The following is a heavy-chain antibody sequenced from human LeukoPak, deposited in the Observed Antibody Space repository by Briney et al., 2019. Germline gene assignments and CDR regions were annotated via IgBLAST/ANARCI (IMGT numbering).Heavy chain of an antibody. J-gene: IGHJ4*02. V-gene: IGHV3-66*01. D-gene: IGHD3-10*01. CDR2: IYTDGRT. CDR1: GFTVSRNF. Sequence: GGSLRLSCVASGFTVSRNFMNWVRQAPGKGLEWVSVIYTDGRTYYTDSVKDRFTISRDNSKNTVYLQMNSLRAEDTAVYYCARAHSGSGSYGLDYWGQGTLVTVSS. CDR3: ARAHSGSGSYGLDY.